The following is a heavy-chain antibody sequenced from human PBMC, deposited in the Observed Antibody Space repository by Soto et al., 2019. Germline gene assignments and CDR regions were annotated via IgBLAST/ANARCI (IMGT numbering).Heavy chain of an antibody. CDR3: ARSRWREGGNNWFDP. D-gene: IGHD1-26*01. CDR1: GFTFSGFE. CDR2: ISSSGSTI. J-gene: IGHJ5*02. V-gene: IGHV3-48*03. Sequence: GGSLRLSCAASGFTFSGFEMNWVRQAPGKGLEWVSYISSSGSTIYYADSVEGRFTISRDNAKNSLYLQMNSLRAEDTAVYYCARSRWREGGNNWFDPWGQGTLVTVSS.